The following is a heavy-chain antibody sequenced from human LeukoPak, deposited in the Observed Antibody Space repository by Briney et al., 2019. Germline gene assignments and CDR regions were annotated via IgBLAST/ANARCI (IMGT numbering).Heavy chain of an antibody. J-gene: IGHJ4*02. CDR3: ARHMGYGDRYPFDY. Sequence: SETLSLTCTVSGGSISSYYWSWIRQPPGKGLEWLGYIYYSGSTNYNPSLKSRVTISVDTSKNQFSLKLSSVTAADTAVYYCARHMGYGDRYPFDYWGQGTLVTVSS. CDR1: GGSISSYY. V-gene: IGHV4-59*08. CDR2: IYYSGST. D-gene: IGHD4-17*01.